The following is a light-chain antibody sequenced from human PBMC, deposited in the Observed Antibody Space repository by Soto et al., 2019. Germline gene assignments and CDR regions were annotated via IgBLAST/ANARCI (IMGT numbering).Light chain of an antibody. CDR1: SSDVGAYNF. J-gene: IGLJ1*01. CDR2: DVT. V-gene: IGLV2-11*01. CDR3: CSHSASYTFV. Sequence: QSALTQPPSVSGSPGQSVTISCTGTSSDVGAYNFVSWHQQHPGKAPQLIIYDVTQRPSGVPDRFSGSKSGNTASLSISGLQAEDEADYYCCSHSASYTFVFGTGTKVTVL.